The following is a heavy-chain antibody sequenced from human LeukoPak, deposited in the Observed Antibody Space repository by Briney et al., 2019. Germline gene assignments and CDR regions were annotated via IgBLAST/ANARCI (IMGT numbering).Heavy chain of an antibody. Sequence: PGRSLRLSCAASGFTFDDYAMHWVRQAPGKGLEWVSGISWNSGSIGYADSVKGRFTISRDNAKNSLYLQMNSLRAEDTALYYCAKDIDYSGWSCFDYWGQGTLVTVSS. D-gene: IGHD3-10*01. V-gene: IGHV3-9*01. CDR2: ISWNSGSI. CDR1: GFTFDDYA. CDR3: AKDIDYSGWSCFDY. J-gene: IGHJ4*02.